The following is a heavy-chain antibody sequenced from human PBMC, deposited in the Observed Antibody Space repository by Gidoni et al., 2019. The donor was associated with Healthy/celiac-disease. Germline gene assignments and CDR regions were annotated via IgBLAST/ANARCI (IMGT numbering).Heavy chain of an antibody. D-gene: IGHD3-3*01. CDR1: GFTFSNAW. V-gene: IGHV3-15*01. CDR2: IKSKTDGGTT. Sequence: EVQLVESGGGLVKPGGSLSLPCAASGFTFSNAWMSWVRQAPGKGLEWVGRIKSKTDGGTTDYAAPVKGRFTISRDDSKNTLYLQMNSLKTEDTAVYYCTTDKSYYDFWSGYSHFDYWGQGTLVTVSS. J-gene: IGHJ4*02. CDR3: TTDKSYYDFWSGYSHFDY.